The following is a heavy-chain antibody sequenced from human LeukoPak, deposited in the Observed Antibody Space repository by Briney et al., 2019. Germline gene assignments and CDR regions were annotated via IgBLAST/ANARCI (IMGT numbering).Heavy chain of an antibody. CDR1: GLSISGQW. CDR2: IKHDGSEE. CDR3: ARATYSSGWPNFDY. Sequence: GGSLRLSCVASGLSISGQWMNWVRQAPGQGLEWVANIKHDGSEEYYVDSVKGRFTISRDNAKNTLFLQMNSLRADDTAVYYCARATYSSGWPNFDYWGQGTLVTVSS. V-gene: IGHV3-7*01. D-gene: IGHD6-19*01. J-gene: IGHJ4*02.